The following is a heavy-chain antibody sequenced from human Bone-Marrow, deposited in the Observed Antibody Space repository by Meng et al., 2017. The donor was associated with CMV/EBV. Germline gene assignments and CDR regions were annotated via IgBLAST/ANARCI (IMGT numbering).Heavy chain of an antibody. J-gene: IGHJ6*02. CDR1: GFTFSSYG. CDR2: IWYDGSNK. D-gene: IGHD2-2*01. V-gene: IGHV3-33*06. CDR3: AKDIVVVPAGGEPSGMDV. Sequence: GESLKISCAASGFTFSSYGMHWVRQAPGKGLKWVAVIWYDGSNKYYADSVKGRFTISRDNSKNTLYLQMNSLRAEDTAVYYCAKDIVVVPAGGEPSGMDVWGQGTTVTVYS.